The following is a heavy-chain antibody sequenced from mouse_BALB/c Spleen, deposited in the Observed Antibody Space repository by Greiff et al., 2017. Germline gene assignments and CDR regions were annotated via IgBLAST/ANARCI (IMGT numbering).Heavy chain of an antibody. D-gene: IGHD1-1*01. CDR3: ARNYYGSSYSPAMDY. CDR1: GFNIKDYY. CDR2: IDPENGNT. Sequence: EVQLQESGAELVRPGALVKLSCKASGFNIKDYYMHWVKQRPEQGLEWIGWIDPENGNTIYDPKFQGKASITADTSSNTAYMQLKSLTSEDSAVYYCARNYYGSSYSPAMDYWGQGTSVTVSS. J-gene: IGHJ4*01. V-gene: IGHV14-1*02.